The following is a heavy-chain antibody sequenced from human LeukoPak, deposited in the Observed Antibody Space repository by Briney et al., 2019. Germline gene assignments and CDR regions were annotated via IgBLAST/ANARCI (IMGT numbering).Heavy chain of an antibody. CDR2: ISSSSSYI. V-gene: IGHV3-21*01. D-gene: IGHD3-10*01. J-gene: IGHJ5*02. Sequence: TGGSLRLSCAASGFTFSSYSMNWVRQAPGKGLEWVSSISSSSSYIYYADSVEGRFTISRDNAKNSLYLQMNSLRAEDTAVYYCARDGGSGSYYNNNWFDPWGQGTLVTVSS. CDR1: GFTFSSYS. CDR3: ARDGGSGSYYNNNWFDP.